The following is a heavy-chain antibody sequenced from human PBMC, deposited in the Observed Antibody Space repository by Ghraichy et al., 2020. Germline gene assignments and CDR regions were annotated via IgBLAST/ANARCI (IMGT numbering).Heavy chain of an antibody. J-gene: IGHJ4*02. CDR3: ARDSSVGDGRNPCFDF. V-gene: IGHV6-1*01. CDR1: GDSVSSNSGA. CDR2: TYYRAKWYN. Sequence: SPTLSLTCAISGDSVSSNSGAWNWIRQSPSRGREGLGRTYYRAKWYNDYALSVKSRITINPDTSKNQFSLQLNSVTLEDTAVYYCARDSSVGDGRNPCFDFWGQGTLVTVSS. D-gene: IGHD5-24*01.